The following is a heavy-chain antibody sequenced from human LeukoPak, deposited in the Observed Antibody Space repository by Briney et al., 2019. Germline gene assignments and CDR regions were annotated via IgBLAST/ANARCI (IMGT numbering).Heavy chain of an antibody. D-gene: IGHD6-13*01. J-gene: IGHJ2*01. CDR1: GFTFINYD. CDR2: IGTAGDT. Sequence: GGSLRLPCAASGFTFINYDMHWVRQGTGKGLEWVSRIGTAGDTYYAGSVRGRFTTSREDARSSLYLQMNSLRAGDTAMYYCARVRAAASINWYFDLWGRGTLVTVSS. CDR3: ARVRAAASINWYFDL. V-gene: IGHV3-13*04.